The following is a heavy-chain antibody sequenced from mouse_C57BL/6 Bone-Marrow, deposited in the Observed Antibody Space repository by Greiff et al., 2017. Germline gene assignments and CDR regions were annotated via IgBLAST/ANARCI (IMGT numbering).Heavy chain of an antibody. CDR2: FYPGSGSI. D-gene: IGHD2-4*01. J-gene: IGHJ2*01. V-gene: IGHV1-62-2*01. CDR3: ARHERYYDYEGYFDY. Sequence: QVQLQQSGAELVKPGASVKLSCKASGYIFTDYTIHWVKQRPGQGLEWIGWFYPGSGSIKYNERFKDKATLTADKSSNTVYMELSRLTSEDSAVYVCARHERYYDYEGYFDYWGQGTTLTVSS. CDR1: GYIFTDYT.